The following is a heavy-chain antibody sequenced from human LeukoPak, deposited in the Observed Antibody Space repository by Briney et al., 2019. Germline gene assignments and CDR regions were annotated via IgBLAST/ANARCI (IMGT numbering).Heavy chain of an antibody. Sequence: GGSLRLSCAASGFTFSGSAMHWVRQASGKGLEWVGRIRSKANSYATAYAASVKGRFTISRDDSKNTAYLQMNSLKTEDTAVYYCTRHSPAGGNSGNYMDVWGKGTTVTVS. CDR1: GFTFSGSA. J-gene: IGHJ6*03. D-gene: IGHD4-23*01. CDR3: TRHSPAGGNSGNYMDV. CDR2: IRSKANSYAT. V-gene: IGHV3-73*01.